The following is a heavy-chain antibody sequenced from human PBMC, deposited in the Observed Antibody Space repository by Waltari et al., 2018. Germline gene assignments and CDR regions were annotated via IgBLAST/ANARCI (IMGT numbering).Heavy chain of an antibody. CDR2: INHSGRN. CDR3: ARGRYYDLPPPPVHYYYYMDV. CDR1: GGSFSGYY. Sequence: QVQLQQWGAGLLKPSETLSLTCAVYGGSFSGYYWSWIRQPPGKGLEWIGEINHSGRNNYNPSRKSRVTISVDTSKNQFSLKLSSVTAADTAVYYCARGRYYDLPPPPVHYYYYMDVWGKGTTVTISS. D-gene: IGHD3-3*01. V-gene: IGHV4-34*01. J-gene: IGHJ6*03.